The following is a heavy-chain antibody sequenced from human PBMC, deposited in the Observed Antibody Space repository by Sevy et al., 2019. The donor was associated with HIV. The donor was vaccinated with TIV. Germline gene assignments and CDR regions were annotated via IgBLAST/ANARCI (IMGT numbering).Heavy chain of an antibody. CDR1: EFTFSSYW. D-gene: IGHD3-9*01. J-gene: IGHJ4*02. Sequence: GGFLRLSCEASEFTFSSYWMHWVRQVPGKRLVWVSRIDPDRSRTSYVDSVKGRFTISRDNAKNTLYLQMNSLRGEDTGVYYCAKDFDWPSDYWGQGTLVTVSS. CDR2: IDPDRSRT. V-gene: IGHV3-74*01. CDR3: AKDFDWPSDY.